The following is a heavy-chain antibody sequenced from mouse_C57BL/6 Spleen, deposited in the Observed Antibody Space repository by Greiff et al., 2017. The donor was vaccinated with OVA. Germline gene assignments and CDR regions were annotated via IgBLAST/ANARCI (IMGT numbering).Heavy chain of an antibody. CDR1: GYSFTGYY. D-gene: IGHD1-1*01. J-gene: IGHJ2*01. CDR2: INPSTGGT. CDR3: AIFITTVVGDY. V-gene: IGHV1-42*01. Sequence: VQLQQSGPELVKPGASVKISCKASGYSFTGYYMNWVKQSPEKSLEWIGEINPSTGGTTYNQKFKAKATLTVDKSSSTAYMQLKSLTSEDSADYYCAIFITTVVGDYWGQGTTLTVSS.